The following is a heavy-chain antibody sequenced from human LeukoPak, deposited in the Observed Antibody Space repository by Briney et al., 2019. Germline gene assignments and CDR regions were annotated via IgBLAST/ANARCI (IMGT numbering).Heavy chain of an antibody. J-gene: IGHJ4*02. CDR3: ARHASRGGIVGALDY. Sequence: SETLSLTCTVSGGSISSSSYYWGWIRQPPGKGLEWIGSIYYSGSTYYNPSLKSRVTISVDTSKNQFSLKLSSVTAADTAVYYCARHASRGGIVGALDYWGQGTLVTV. V-gene: IGHV4-39*01. CDR1: GGSISSSSYY. D-gene: IGHD1-26*01. CDR2: IYYSGST.